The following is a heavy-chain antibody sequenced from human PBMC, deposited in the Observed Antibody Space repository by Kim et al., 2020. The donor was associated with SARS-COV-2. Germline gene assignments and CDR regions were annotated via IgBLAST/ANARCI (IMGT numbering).Heavy chain of an antibody. J-gene: IGHJ4*02. Sequence: RVTISVDTSKNQFSLKLSSVTAADTAVYYCARGLYYYDSSGYYEGYYFDYWGQGTLVTVSS. D-gene: IGHD3-22*01. CDR3: ARGLYYYDSSGYYEGYYFDY. V-gene: IGHV4-34*01.